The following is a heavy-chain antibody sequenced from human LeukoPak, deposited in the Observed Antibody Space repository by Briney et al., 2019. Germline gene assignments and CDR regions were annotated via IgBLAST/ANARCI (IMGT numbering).Heavy chain of an antibody. J-gene: IGHJ3*02. CDR3: VKDSVRGYSGYGNDGFEI. Sequence: GGSLRLSCAASGFTFSTYPISWVRQAPGKGLEWVSAISGGGSNTYYADSVKGRFTISRDNSKNMLYLQMNSLRAEDTAVYYCVKDSVRGYSGYGNDGFEIWGQGTTVTVSS. CDR2: ISGGGSNT. V-gene: IGHV3-23*01. CDR1: GFTFSTYP. D-gene: IGHD5-12*01.